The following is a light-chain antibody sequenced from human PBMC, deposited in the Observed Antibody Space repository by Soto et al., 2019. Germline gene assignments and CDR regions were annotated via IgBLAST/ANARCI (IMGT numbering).Light chain of an antibody. V-gene: IGKV3-20*01. Sequence: EIVLTQSPGTLSLSPGERATLSCRASQRVSNSFLAWYQQKPGQAPRLLLYGASSRATGIPDRFSGSGSGTDFTLTVSRLEAQDFPVYYCQQYGSSPRTFGQGTKLEIK. J-gene: IGKJ2*01. CDR3: QQYGSSPRT. CDR1: QRVSNSF. CDR2: GAS.